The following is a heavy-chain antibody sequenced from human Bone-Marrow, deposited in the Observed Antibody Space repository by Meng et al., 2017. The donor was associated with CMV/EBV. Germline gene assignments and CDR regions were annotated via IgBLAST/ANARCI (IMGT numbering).Heavy chain of an antibody. CDR2: INHSGST. V-gene: IGHV4-34*01. CDR1: GGSFSGYY. D-gene: IGHD3-3*01. Sequence: GSLRLSCAVYGGSFSGYYWSWIRQPPGKGLDWIGEINHSGSTNYNPSLKSRVTISVDTSKNQFSLKLSSVTAADTAVYYCARGLRFYFWSGYIDYWGQGTLVTVSS. CDR3: ARGLRFYFWSGYIDY. J-gene: IGHJ4*02.